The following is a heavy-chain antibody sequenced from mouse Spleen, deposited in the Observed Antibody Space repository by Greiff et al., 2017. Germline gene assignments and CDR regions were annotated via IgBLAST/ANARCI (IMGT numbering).Heavy chain of an antibody. CDR1: GFTFSSYG. Sequence: EVKLVESGGGLVKPGGSLKLSCAASGFTFSSYGMSWVRQTPEKRLEWVATISGGGSYTYYPDSVKGRFTISRDNAKNNLYLQMSSLRSEDTALYYCARHITMITDVSSWFAYWGQGTLVTVSA. CDR3: ARHITMITDVSSWFAY. CDR2: ISGGGSYT. V-gene: IGHV5-9-2*01. J-gene: IGHJ3*01. D-gene: IGHD2-4*01.